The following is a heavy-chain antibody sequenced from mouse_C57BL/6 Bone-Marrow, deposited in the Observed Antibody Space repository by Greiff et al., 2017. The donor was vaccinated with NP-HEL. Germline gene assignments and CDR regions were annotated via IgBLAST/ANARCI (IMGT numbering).Heavy chain of an antibody. Sequence: EVQLVESGEGLVKPGGSLKLSCAASGFTFSSYAMSWVRQTPEKRLEWVAYISSGGDYIYYADTVKGRFTISRDNARNTLYLQMSSLKSEDTAMYYCTRDGDYYGSSLTHFDYWGQGTTRTVSS. CDR3: TRDGDYYGSSLTHFDY. D-gene: IGHD1-1*01. V-gene: IGHV5-9-1*02. CDR1: GFTFSSYA. CDR2: ISSGGDYI. J-gene: IGHJ2*01.